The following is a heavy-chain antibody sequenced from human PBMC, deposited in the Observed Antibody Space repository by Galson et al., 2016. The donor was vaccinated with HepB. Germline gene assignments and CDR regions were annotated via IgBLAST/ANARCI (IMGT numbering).Heavy chain of an antibody. Sequence: SVKVSCKASGCTFTGYYIHWVRQAPGQGLEWMGWINPNSAVTNDAQKFRGRVTMTSDTSISTAYMELSRRRSDDAAIYYCARMKTRGRIAAAVYWGQGSLVIVSS. J-gene: IGHJ4*02. CDR3: ARMKTRGRIAAAVY. D-gene: IGHD6-13*01. CDR1: GCTFTGYY. CDR2: INPNSAVT. V-gene: IGHV1-2*02.